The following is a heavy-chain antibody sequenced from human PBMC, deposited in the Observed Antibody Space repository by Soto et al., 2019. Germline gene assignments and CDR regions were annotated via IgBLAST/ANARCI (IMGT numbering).Heavy chain of an antibody. D-gene: IGHD1-1*01. V-gene: IGHV1-2*02. J-gene: IGHJ4*02. Sequence: VASVKVSCKASGYTFTGYYMHWVRQAPGQGLEWMGWISPNSGGTNYAQKFQGRVTMTRDTSISTAYVELSRLRSDDTAVYSCARVSYNWTDSPEYCSDYWGQGTLVPVSS. CDR2: ISPNSGGT. CDR3: ARVSYNWTDSPEYCSDY. CDR1: GYTFTGYY.